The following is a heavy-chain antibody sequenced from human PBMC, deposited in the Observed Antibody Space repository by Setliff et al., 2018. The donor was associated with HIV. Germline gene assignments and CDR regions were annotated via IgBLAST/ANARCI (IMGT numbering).Heavy chain of an antibody. V-gene: IGHV1-69-2*01. D-gene: IGHD5-18*01. CDR2: IEPEDDEI. Sequence: ASVKVSCKASGYTFIDYYIHWVQQAPGKGLEWMGRIEPEDDEIIYAEKFQGRITIKADTSTDTAYMELTNLRSEDTAMYFCVTGVTAYWGQGTLVTVSS. CDR3: VTGVTAY. CDR1: GYTFIDYY. J-gene: IGHJ4*02.